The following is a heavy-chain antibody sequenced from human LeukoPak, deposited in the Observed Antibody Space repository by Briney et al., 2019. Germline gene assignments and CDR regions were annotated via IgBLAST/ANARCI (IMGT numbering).Heavy chain of an antibody. V-gene: IGHV3-23*01. CDR2: ISGSGGSR. J-gene: IGHJ4*02. D-gene: IGHD3-10*01. Sequence: GGSLRLSCAPSGFTFSSYAMSWVRQAPGKGLEWVAAISGSGGSRYYADSVKGRFTISRDNYKNTMYLQMCSLRAEDTAVYYCAKADGSETYSSFDYWGQGTLVSVSS. CDR1: GFTFSSYA. CDR3: AKADGSETYSSFDY.